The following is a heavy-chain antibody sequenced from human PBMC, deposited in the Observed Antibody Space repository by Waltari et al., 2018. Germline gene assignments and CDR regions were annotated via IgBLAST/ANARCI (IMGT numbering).Heavy chain of an antibody. V-gene: IGHV3-30-3*01. Sequence: QVQLVESGGGVVQPGRSLRLSCAASGFTFSSYAMHWVRQAPGKGLEWVAVISYDGSNKYYADSVKGRFTISRDNSKNTLYLQMNSLRAEDTAVYYCARGSDYYDSSGYSGWDYWGQGTLVTVSS. CDR2: ISYDGSNK. J-gene: IGHJ4*02. CDR3: ARGSDYYDSSGYSGWDY. D-gene: IGHD3-22*01. CDR1: GFTFSSYA.